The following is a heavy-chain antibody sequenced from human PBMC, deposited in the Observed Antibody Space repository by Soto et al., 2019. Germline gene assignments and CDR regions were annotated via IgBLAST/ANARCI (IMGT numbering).Heavy chain of an antibody. V-gene: IGHV5-10-1*01. CDR1: GYSFTSYW. CDR2: IDPSDSYT. D-gene: IGHD2-2*01. Sequence: GESLKISCKGSGYSFTSYWISWVRQMPGKGLEWMGRIDPSDSYTNYSPSFQGHVTISADKSISTAYLQWSSLRASDTAMYYCASSSDPPSYPFDYWGQGTLVTVS. J-gene: IGHJ4*02. CDR3: ASSSDPPSYPFDY.